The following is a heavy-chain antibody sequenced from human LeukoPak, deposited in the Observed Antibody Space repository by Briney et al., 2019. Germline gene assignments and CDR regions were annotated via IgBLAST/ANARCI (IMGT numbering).Heavy chain of an antibody. CDR3: ARHLYDFWSGYPKPFDY. Sequence: SETLSLTCTVSDDSITMYYWTWIRQPPGKGLEWIGYVDHTGTTKFNPSLNGRVSISRDTSKNFFSLKLSSVTAADTAVYYCARHLYDFWSGYPKPFDYWGQGTLVTVSS. CDR1: DDSITMYY. J-gene: IGHJ4*02. CDR2: VDHTGTT. V-gene: IGHV4-59*08. D-gene: IGHD3-3*01.